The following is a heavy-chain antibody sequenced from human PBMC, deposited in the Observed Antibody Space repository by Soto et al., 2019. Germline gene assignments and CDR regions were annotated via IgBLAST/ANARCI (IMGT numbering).Heavy chain of an antibody. D-gene: IGHD3-9*01. J-gene: IGHJ6*02. Sequence: PGGSLRLSCAASGFTFSSYAMSWVRQAPGKGLEWVSAISGSGGSTYYADSVKGRFTISRDNSKNTLYLQMNSLRAEDTAVYYCAKAPLSVLRYFDWLPLPMDVWGQGTTVTVSS. CDR1: GFTFSSYA. V-gene: IGHV3-23*01. CDR2: ISGSGGST. CDR3: AKAPLSVLRYFDWLPLPMDV.